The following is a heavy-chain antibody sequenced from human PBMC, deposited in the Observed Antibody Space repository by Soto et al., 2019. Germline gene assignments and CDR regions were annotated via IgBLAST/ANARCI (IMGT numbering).Heavy chain of an antibody. Sequence: GGSLRLSCAASGFNFRNYEMNWVRQAPGKGLEWVAYISSFGSTVFYPDSVRGRFTVSRDNAKNSMFLEMKTLRAEDTAVYYCARIGVVGSRGLDNWGQGTLVTVSS. D-gene: IGHD2-2*01. J-gene: IGHJ4*02. CDR1: GFNFRNYE. CDR3: ARIGVVGSRGLDN. V-gene: IGHV3-48*03. CDR2: ISSFGSTV.